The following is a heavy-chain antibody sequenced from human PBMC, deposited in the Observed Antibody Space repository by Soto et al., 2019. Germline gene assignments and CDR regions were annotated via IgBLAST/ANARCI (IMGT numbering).Heavy chain of an antibody. J-gene: IGHJ4*02. CDR1: GGTFSSYT. V-gene: IGHV1-69*08. CDR3: AREGIAAAGILY. Sequence: QVQLVQSGAEVKKPGSSVKVSCKASGGTFSSYTISWVRQAPGQGLEWMGRIIPILGIANYAQKFQGRVTSTADKSTSTAYMELSSLRSEDTAVYYCAREGIAAAGILYWGQGTLVTVSS. D-gene: IGHD6-13*01. CDR2: IIPILGIA.